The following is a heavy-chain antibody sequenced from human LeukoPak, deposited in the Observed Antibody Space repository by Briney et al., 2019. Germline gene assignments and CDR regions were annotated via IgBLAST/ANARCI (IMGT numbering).Heavy chain of an antibody. CDR2: IYHSGST. Sequence: TLSLTCAVSGGSISSCGYSWSWIRQPPGKGLEWIGYIYHSGSTYYNPSLKSRVTISVDRSKNQFSLKLRSVTAADTAVYYCARTYYYDSSGYYPHYGMDVWGQGTTVTVSS. J-gene: IGHJ6*02. CDR3: ARTYYYDSSGYYPHYGMDV. D-gene: IGHD3-22*01. V-gene: IGHV4-30-2*01. CDR1: GGSISSCGYS.